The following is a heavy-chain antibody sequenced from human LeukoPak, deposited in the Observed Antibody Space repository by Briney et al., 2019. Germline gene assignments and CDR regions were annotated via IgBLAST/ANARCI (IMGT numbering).Heavy chain of an antibody. CDR1: GFTFSSYG. V-gene: IGHV3-30*03. J-gene: IGHJ4*02. CDR2: ISYDGSNK. CDR3: ARSYSYGGIHY. D-gene: IGHD5-18*01. Sequence: AGGSLRLSCAAPGFTFSSYGMHWVRQAPGKGLEWVAVISYDGSNKYYADSVKGRFTISRDNSKNTLYLQMNSLRAEDTAVYYCARSYSYGGIHYWGQGTLVTVSS.